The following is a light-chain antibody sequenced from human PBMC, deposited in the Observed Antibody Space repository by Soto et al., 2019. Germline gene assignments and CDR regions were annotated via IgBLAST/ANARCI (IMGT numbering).Light chain of an antibody. V-gene: IGLV2-14*01. Sequence: QSALTQPASVSGSPGQSITISCTGTSNDLGGYNYVSWYQQHPGKTPKLTIYDVSNRPSGVSDRFSGSKSGNTASLTISALQAEDAAPYYCSPYTSLITYVFGTGTQVTVL. CDR1: SNDLGGYNY. J-gene: IGLJ1*01. CDR3: SPYTSLITYV. CDR2: DVS.